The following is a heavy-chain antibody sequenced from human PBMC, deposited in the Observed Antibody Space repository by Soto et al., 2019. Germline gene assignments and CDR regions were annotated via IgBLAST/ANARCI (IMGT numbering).Heavy chain of an antibody. Sequence: GGSLRLSCAASGFTFSSYAMSWVRQAPGKGLEWVSAISGSGGSTYYADSVKGRFTISRDNSKNALYLQMNSLRAEDTAVYYCAKDRKYRPTYFGYWGQGTLVTVSS. D-gene: IGHD2-2*01. J-gene: IGHJ4*02. CDR3: AKDRKYRPTYFGY. V-gene: IGHV3-23*01. CDR2: ISGSGGST. CDR1: GFTFSSYA.